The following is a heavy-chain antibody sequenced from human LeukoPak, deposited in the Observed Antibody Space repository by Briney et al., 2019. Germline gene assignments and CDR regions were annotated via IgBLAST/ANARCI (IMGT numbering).Heavy chain of an antibody. CDR2: ITTRSSYI. D-gene: IGHD6-13*01. J-gene: IGHJ5*02. CDR1: GFTFSSYS. V-gene: IGHV3-21*01. Sequence: GGSLRLSCAASGFTFSSYSMNWVRQAPGKGLEWVSSITTRSSYIYYADSVKDRFTISRDDAKSSLYLQMSSLRAEDTAVYYCARDPAAAGSVWLDPWGQGILATVSS. CDR3: ARDPAAAGSVWLDP.